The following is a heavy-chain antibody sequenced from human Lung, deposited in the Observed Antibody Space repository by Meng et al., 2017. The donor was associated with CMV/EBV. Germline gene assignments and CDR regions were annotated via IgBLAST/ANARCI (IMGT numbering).Heavy chain of an antibody. J-gene: IGHJ4*02. CDR3: ARLYCSGGSCYTIDY. CDR1: VYPFTSSA. V-gene: IGHV7-4-1*02. D-gene: IGHD2-15*01. Sequence: QVQLGQSGSELKKPGASVKFSCNASVYPFTSSAMNCVRQAPGPGLEWMGWINTNTGNPTYAQGFTGRFVFSLDTSVSTAYLQISSLKAADTAVYYCARLYCSGGSCYTIDYWGQGTLVTVSS. CDR2: INTNTGNP.